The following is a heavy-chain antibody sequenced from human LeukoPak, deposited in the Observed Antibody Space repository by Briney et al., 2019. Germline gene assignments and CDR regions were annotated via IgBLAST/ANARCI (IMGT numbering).Heavy chain of an antibody. D-gene: IGHD3-9*01. CDR3: ARLNPSLDILTGYYIDY. V-gene: IGHV4-39*07. CDR1: GGSLSSSSYY. Sequence: PSETLSLTCTVSGGSLSSSSYYWGWIRQPPGKGLEWIGSIYYSGSTYCNPSLKSRVTISVDTSKNQFSLRLSSVAAADTAVYFCARLNPSLDILTGYYIDYWGQGTLVPVSS. J-gene: IGHJ4*02. CDR2: IYYSGST.